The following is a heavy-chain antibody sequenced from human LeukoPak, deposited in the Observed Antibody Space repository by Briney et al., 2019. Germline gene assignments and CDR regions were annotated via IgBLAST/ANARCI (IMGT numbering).Heavy chain of an antibody. CDR2: ISGSGGTT. CDR3: ATGGRGYAFDI. Sequence: GGSLRLSCAASKFSFNNRALSWLRRAPGKGLEWFSSISGSGGTTYHAGSVKGRFTISRDNSRSTLYLQMNSLRAEDTAVYYCATGGRGYAFDIWGQGTMVTVSS. D-gene: IGHD1-14*01. V-gene: IGHV3-23*01. J-gene: IGHJ3*02. CDR1: KFSFNNRA.